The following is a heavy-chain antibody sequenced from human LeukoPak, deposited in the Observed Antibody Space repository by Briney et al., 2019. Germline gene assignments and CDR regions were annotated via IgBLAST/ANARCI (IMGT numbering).Heavy chain of an antibody. Sequence: GGSLRLSCAASGFTFSDYYMSWIRQAPGKGLEWVSYISSSGSTIYYADSVKGRFTISRDNAKNSLYLQMNSLRAEDTAVYYCAVTKPLYDSSGYYWFDPWGQGTLVTVSS. CDR3: AVTKPLYDSSGYYWFDP. D-gene: IGHD3-22*01. J-gene: IGHJ5*02. CDR1: GFTFSDYY. V-gene: IGHV3-11*01. CDR2: ISSSGSTI.